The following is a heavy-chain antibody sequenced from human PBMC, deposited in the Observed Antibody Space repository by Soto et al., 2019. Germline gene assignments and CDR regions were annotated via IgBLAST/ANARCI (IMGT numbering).Heavy chain of an antibody. J-gene: IGHJ6*02. CDR3: ARVLRRTSGFYFYYKMDV. V-gene: IGHV3-21*01. CDR2: ISTSSSNV. D-gene: IGHD2-21*01. CDR1: GFTFSSYS. Sequence: GGSLRLSCATSGFTFSSYSMNWVRQAPGKDLEWISSISTSSSNVYYADSVKGRFSISRDNSKNTLYLQMNSLRAEDTALYFCARVLRRTSGFYFYYKMDVWGQATTVTVSS.